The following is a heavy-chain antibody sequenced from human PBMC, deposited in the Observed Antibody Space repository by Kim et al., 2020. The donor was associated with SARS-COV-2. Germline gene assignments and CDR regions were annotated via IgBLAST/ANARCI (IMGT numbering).Heavy chain of an antibody. J-gene: IGHJ5*02. D-gene: IGHD3-22*01. CDR3: ARDLCTPMIECGFDP. V-gene: IGHV4-4*02. CDR2: IYHSGST. CDR1: GGSISSSNW. Sequence: SETLSLTCAVSGGSISSSNWWSWVRQPPGKGLEWIGEIYHSGSTNYNPSLKSRVTISVDKSKNQFSLKLSSATAADTAVYYCARDLCTPMIECGFDPWGQGTLVTVSS.